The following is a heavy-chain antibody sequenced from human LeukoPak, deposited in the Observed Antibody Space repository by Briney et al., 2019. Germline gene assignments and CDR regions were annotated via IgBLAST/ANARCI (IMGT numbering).Heavy chain of an antibody. J-gene: IGHJ4*02. Sequence: ASVKVSCKASGYTFTGYYMHWVRQAPGQGLEWMGWIHPNTGGSNYAQKFQGRVTMTRDTSISTAYMELSRLRSDDTAVYYCARPKGRYSSGSIDYWGQGTLVTVSS. CDR2: IHPNTGGS. D-gene: IGHD6-19*01. CDR1: GYTFTGYY. V-gene: IGHV1-2*02. CDR3: ARPKGRYSSGSIDY.